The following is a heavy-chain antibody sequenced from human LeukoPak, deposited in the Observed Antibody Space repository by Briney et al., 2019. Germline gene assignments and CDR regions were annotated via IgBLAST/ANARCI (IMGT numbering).Heavy chain of an antibody. CDR3: ATEQWLDGNAFDI. V-gene: IGHV3-30*04. CDR2: ISYDGSQK. Sequence: GRSLRLSCAASGFTFSNYAMHWVRQAPGKGLEWVAVISYDGSQKYHADSVKGRFTISRDNSKNTLFLQMNSLRPEDTAVYYCATEQWLDGNAFDIWGQGTMVTVSS. J-gene: IGHJ3*02. D-gene: IGHD6-19*01. CDR1: GFTFSNYA.